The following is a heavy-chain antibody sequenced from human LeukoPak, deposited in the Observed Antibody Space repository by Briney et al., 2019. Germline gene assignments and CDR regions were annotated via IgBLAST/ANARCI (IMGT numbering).Heavy chain of an antibody. CDR2: INPSGGST. CDR3: AREDPYSDSSRSRFDY. D-gene: IGHD6-6*01. J-gene: IGHJ4*02. CDR1: GYTFTNYY. Sequence: ASVKVSFKASGYTFTNYYIHWVRQAPGQGLEWTGIINPSGGSTSYAQKFQGRVTMTRDTSTSTVYMELSSLRSEDTAVYYCAREDPYSDSSRSRFDYWGQGTLVTVSS. V-gene: IGHV1-46*01.